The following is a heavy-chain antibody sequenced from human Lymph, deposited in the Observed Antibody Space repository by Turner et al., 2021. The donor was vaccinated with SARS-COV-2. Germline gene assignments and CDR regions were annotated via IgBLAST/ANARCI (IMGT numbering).Heavy chain of an antibody. V-gene: IGHV4-59*01. Sequence: QVKMQETGPRLVKHLETLSLNCTFSGGSMNSNYWSWIRQPPGKRLEWIGYIYYRGSTNYNPSFKSRVTISVDTSKNQFTLKLTSVTAADTAIYYCASESVNNWVDPWGQGILVTVSS. CDR3: ASESVNNWVDP. CDR2: IYYRGST. J-gene: IGHJ5*02. CDR1: GGSMNSNY.